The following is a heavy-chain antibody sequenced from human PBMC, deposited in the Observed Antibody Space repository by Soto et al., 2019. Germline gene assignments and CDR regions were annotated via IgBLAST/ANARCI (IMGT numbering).Heavy chain of an antibody. V-gene: IGHV3-43*01. J-gene: IGHJ6*02. CDR1: GFTFDDYT. Sequence: GGSLRLSCAASGFTFDDYTMHWVRQAPGKGLEWVSLISWDGGSTYYADSVKGRFTISRDNSKNSLYLQMNSLRTEDTALYYCAKAIPDYGDPGYYYYGMDVWGQGTTVTVSS. CDR2: ISWDGGST. D-gene: IGHD4-17*01. CDR3: AKAIPDYGDPGYYYYGMDV.